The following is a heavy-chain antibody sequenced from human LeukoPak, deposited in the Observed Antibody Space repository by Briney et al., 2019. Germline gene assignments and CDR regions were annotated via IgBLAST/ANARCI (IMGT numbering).Heavy chain of an antibody. Sequence: GGSLRLSCAASGFTFSSNYMSWVRQAPGKGLEWVSVIYSGGSTYYTDSVKGRFTISRDNSKNTLYLQMNSLRAEDTAVYYCASLPYYDILTGYQWADYGMDVWGQGTTVTVSS. CDR1: GFTFSSNY. CDR3: ASLPYYDILTGYQWADYGMDV. CDR2: IYSGGST. D-gene: IGHD3-9*01. V-gene: IGHV3-53*01. J-gene: IGHJ6*02.